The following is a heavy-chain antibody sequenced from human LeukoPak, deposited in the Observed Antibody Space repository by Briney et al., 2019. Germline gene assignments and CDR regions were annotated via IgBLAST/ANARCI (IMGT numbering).Heavy chain of an antibody. Sequence: SETLSLTCTVSGGSISSSSYYWGWIRQPPGKGLEWIGSIYYSGSTYYNPSLKSRVTISVDTSKNQFSLKLSSVTAADTAVYYCARSRDDYGDPWDAFDIWAKGQWSPSLQ. V-gene: IGHV4-39*01. CDR2: IYYSGST. J-gene: IGHJ3*02. CDR1: GGSISSSSYY. D-gene: IGHD4-17*01. CDR3: ARSRDDYGDPWDAFDI.